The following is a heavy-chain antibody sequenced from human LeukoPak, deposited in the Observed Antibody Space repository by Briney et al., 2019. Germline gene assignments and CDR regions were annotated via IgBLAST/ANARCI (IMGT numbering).Heavy chain of an antibody. Sequence: PSETLSLTCTVSGGSISSYYWSWIRQPPGKGLEWIGYVYYSGSTNYNPSLKSRVTISVDTSKNQFSLKLSSVTAADTAMYYCARLYYYDTSGPPLWGQGTLVTVSS. CDR2: VYYSGST. CDR1: GGSISSYY. J-gene: IGHJ4*02. CDR3: ARLYYYDTSGPPL. V-gene: IGHV4-59*08. D-gene: IGHD3-22*01.